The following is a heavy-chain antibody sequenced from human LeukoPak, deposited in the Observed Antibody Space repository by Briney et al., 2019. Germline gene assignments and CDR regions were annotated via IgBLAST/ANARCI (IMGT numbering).Heavy chain of an antibody. V-gene: IGHV3-23*01. Sequence: GGSLILSCAASGFTFNRNAISWVRHAPRKGLEWVSTMGGSGDKTFYADSVKGRFTISRDNSKNMLHLQMSSLTGEDTALYYCVRRGEASSGWGDYDYWGQGALVTVSS. CDR2: MGGSGDKT. D-gene: IGHD6-19*01. CDR3: VRRGEASSGWGDYDY. J-gene: IGHJ4*02. CDR1: GFTFNRNA.